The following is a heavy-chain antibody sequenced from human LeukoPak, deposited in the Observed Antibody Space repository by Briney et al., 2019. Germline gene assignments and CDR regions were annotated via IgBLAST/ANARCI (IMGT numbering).Heavy chain of an antibody. Sequence: SETLSLTCAVYGGSFGGYYWSWIRQPPGKGLEWIGEINHSGSTNYNPSLKSRVTISVDTSKNQFSLKLSSVTAADTAVYYCARGRGYSYGYRGVAFDIWGQGTMVTVSS. CDR3: ARGRGYSYGYRGVAFDI. D-gene: IGHD5-18*01. CDR2: INHSGST. J-gene: IGHJ3*02. CDR1: GGSFGGYY. V-gene: IGHV4-34*01.